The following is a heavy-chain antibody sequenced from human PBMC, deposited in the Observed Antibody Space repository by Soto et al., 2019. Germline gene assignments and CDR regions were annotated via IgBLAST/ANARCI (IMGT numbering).Heavy chain of an antibody. CDR3: VRGGGVGTTWGYY. D-gene: IGHD1-26*01. CDR1: GYTFRGCC. CDR2: ISSDETIV. Sequence: EGQVVASGGGWVQPGGSLRLSCEGFGYTFRGCCMIWVRQAPGKGLECVSYISSDETIVNYADSENGRFTISRDSAKNSLFLQMNLLRNEDTAVYYCVRGGGVGTTWGYYWGQGAQVTVSS. J-gene: IGHJ4*02. V-gene: IGHV3-48*02.